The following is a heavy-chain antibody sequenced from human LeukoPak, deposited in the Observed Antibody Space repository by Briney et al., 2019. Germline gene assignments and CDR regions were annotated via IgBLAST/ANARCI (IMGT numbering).Heavy chain of an antibody. CDR3: ARDDSSGYYSY. D-gene: IGHD3-22*01. CDR1: GFTFSSYS. CDR2: ISSSSYI. Sequence: GGSLRLSCAASGFTFSSYSMNWVRQAPGKGLEWVSSISSSSYIYYADSVKGRFTISRGNAKSSLYLQMNSLRAEDTAVYYCARDDSSGYYSYWGQGTLVTVSS. V-gene: IGHV3-21*01. J-gene: IGHJ4*02.